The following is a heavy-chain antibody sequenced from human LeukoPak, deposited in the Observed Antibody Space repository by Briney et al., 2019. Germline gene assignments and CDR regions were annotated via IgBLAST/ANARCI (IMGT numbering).Heavy chain of an antibody. J-gene: IGHJ4*01. CDR1: GGSLSGYY. V-gene: IGHV4-34*01. CDR3: ARARGAEAIDY. Sequence: PSETLSLTCAVYGGSLSGYYCTWIRQPPAKGLEWIGEINHSGSNNYNPSLKSRVTISVDTSKNQFSLKLTSVTAADTAVYYCARARGAEAIDYWGHGILVTVSS. CDR2: INHSGSN. D-gene: IGHD6-25*01.